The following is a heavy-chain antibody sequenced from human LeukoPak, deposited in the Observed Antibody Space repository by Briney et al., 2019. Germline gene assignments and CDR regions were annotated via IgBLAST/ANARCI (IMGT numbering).Heavy chain of an antibody. J-gene: IGHJ4*02. CDR2: IYSGDST. Sequence: GGSLTLSCAASGFTLSNNYMSWLRQAPGKGLEWVAVIYSGDSTYYASSVKGRFTISRDYSKNTLYLQMDSPRAEDTAVYYCASRSKYASGIHSLNSWGQGTLVTVSS. CDR3: ASRSKYASGIHSLNS. D-gene: IGHD3-10*01. V-gene: IGHV3-66*01. CDR1: GFTLSNNY.